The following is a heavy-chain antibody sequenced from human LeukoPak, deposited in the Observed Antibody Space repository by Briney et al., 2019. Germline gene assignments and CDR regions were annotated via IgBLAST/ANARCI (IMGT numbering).Heavy chain of an antibody. CDR2: INWNGNTR. D-gene: IGHD5-24*01. Sequence: GGSLRLSCAASGFTFADYGMSWVRQAPGKGLEWVYGINWNGNTRVYADSMKGRFTISRDNAKNSLYLQMNSLGAEDTAFYRCARVSDRGGYNYDAFDIWGQGTMVTVSS. CDR3: ARVSDRGGYNYDAFDI. V-gene: IGHV3-20*01. CDR1: GFTFADYG. J-gene: IGHJ3*02.